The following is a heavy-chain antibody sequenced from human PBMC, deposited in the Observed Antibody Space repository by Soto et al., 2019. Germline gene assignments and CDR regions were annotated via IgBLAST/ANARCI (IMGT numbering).Heavy chain of an antibody. D-gene: IGHD3-3*01. CDR2: IYYSGST. Sequence: PSETLFLTCTVSGGSISSYYWSWIRQPPGKGLEWIGYIYYSGSTNYNPSLKSRVTISVDTSKNQFSLKLSSVTAADTAVYYCSGRNDFWSGSDYWGQGTLVTVSS. CDR3: SGRNDFWSGSDY. V-gene: IGHV4-59*01. CDR1: GGSISSYY. J-gene: IGHJ4*02.